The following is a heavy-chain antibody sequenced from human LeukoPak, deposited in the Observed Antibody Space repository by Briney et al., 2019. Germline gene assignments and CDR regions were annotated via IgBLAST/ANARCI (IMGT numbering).Heavy chain of an antibody. Sequence: GGSLRLSCAASGFNFSTYAIHWVRQAPGRGLEYVSAISSSGGTTYYANSVKGRFTISRDNSKNTLYLQMNSLRAEDTAVYYCARDTYYDSTGYYFSDYWGQGTLVTVSS. V-gene: IGHV3-64*01. CDR3: ARDTYYDSTGYYFSDY. CDR1: GFNFSTYA. CDR2: ISSSGGTT. J-gene: IGHJ4*02. D-gene: IGHD3-22*01.